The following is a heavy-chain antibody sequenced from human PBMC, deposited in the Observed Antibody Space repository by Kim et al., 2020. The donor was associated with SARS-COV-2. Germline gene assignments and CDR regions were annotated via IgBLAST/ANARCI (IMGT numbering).Heavy chain of an antibody. Sequence: GGSLRLSCAASGFTFSGSAMHWVRQASGKGLEWVGRIRSKANSYATAYAASVKGRFTISRDDSKNTAYLQMNSLKTEDTAVYYCTRWYYDILTGYSDPMLDAFDIWGQGTMVTVSS. V-gene: IGHV3-73*01. J-gene: IGHJ3*02. D-gene: IGHD3-9*01. CDR2: IRSKANSYAT. CDR1: GFTFSGSA. CDR3: TRWYYDILTGYSDPMLDAFDI.